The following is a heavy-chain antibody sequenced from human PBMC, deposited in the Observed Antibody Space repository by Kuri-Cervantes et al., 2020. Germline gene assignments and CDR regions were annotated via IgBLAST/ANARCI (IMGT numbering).Heavy chain of an antibody. CDR1: GGSISSYY. J-gene: IGHJ6*02. V-gene: IGHV4-59*05. CDR3: ARHHLVVVPAAIPRYYGMDV. Sequence: SETLSLTCTVSGGSISSYYWSWIRQPAGKGLAWIGSIYYSGSTYYNPSLKRRVTISVDTSKNQFSLKLSFVTAADTAVYYCARHHLVVVPAAIPRYYGMDVWGQGTTVTVSS. CDR2: IYYSGST. D-gene: IGHD2-2*02.